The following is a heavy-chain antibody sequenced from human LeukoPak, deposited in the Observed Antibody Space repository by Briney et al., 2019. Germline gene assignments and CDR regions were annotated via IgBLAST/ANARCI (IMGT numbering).Heavy chain of an antibody. CDR1: GFTFSSYW. D-gene: IGHD3-3*01. CDR3: ATLGYYDCGNGYPPISIVDY. CDR2: INSDGSST. J-gene: IGHJ4*02. Sequence: GGSMRFSCAASGFTFSSYWMHWVRQAPGKGLVWVSRINSDGSSTSYADSVKGRFTISRDNAKNTLYLQKNSLRAEDTAGYYGATLGYYDCGNGYPPISIVDYWGQGTLVIVSS. V-gene: IGHV3-74*01.